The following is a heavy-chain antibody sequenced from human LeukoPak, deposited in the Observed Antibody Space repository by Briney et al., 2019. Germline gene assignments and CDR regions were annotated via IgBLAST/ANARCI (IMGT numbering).Heavy chain of an antibody. CDR2: INPNSGGT. J-gene: IGHJ4*02. D-gene: IGHD2-2*01. Sequence: ASVKVSCKASGYTFTGYYVHWVRQAPRQGLEWMGWINPNSGGTNYAQKFQGRVTMTRDTSISTAYMELSRLRSDDTAVYYCARESEVVVPAALDYWGQGTLVTVSS. CDR3: ARESEVVVPAALDY. CDR1: GYTFTGYY. V-gene: IGHV1-2*02.